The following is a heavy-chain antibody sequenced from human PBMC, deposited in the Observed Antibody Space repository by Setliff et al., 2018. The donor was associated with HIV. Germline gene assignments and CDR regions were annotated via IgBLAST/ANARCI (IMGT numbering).Heavy chain of an antibody. Sequence: SETLSLTCAVYGGSFSGYYWSWIRQPPRKGLEWIGEINHSGSTNYNPSLKSRVTISVDTSKNQFSLKLSSVTAADTAVYYCARGRQQWLVEYYFDYWGQGTLVTVSS. CDR1: GGSFSGYY. V-gene: IGHV4-34*01. CDR3: ARGRQQWLVEYYFDY. D-gene: IGHD6-19*01. J-gene: IGHJ4*02. CDR2: INHSGST.